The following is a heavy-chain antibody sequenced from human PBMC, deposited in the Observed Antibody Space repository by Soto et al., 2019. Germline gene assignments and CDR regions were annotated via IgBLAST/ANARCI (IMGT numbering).Heavy chain of an antibody. CDR3: ARERGVLLWFGEPWFDP. CDR1: GGSFSGYY. J-gene: IGHJ5*02. CDR2: INHSGST. D-gene: IGHD3-10*01. V-gene: IGHV4-34*01. Sequence: QVQLQQWGAGLLKPSETLSLTCAVYGGSFSGYYWSWIRQPPGKGLEWIGEINHSGSTNYNPSLKGRVSISVDASKNQFSLKLSSVNGADTAVYYCARERGVLLWFGEPWFDPWGQGTLVTVSS.